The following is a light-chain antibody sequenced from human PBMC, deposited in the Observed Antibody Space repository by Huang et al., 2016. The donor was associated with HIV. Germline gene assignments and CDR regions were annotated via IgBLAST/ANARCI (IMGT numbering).Light chain of an antibody. CDR3: QQLHSSSYT. V-gene: IGKV1-5*03. CDR1: QSLSGW. Sequence: DIQMTQSPSTLSASVGDRVTITCRASQSLSGWLAWYQQKPGKAPNLLIYEASSLRSGVPSRFTGRGSGTEFTLTISSLQADDFATYYCQQLHSSSYTFGQGTKVEMK. J-gene: IGKJ2*01. CDR2: EAS.